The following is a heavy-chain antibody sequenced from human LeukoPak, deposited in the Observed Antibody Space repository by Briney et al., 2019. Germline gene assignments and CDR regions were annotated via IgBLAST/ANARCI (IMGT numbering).Heavy chain of an antibody. CDR2: IYPGDSDT. Sequence: GESLKISCKASGYSFTNYWIGWVRQMPGKGLEWMGVIYPGDSDTRYSPSFQGQVAISADKSISTAYLQWSGLKASDTAMYYCARRQYCSTISCMGTLDIWGQGTMVTVSS. J-gene: IGHJ3*02. D-gene: IGHD2-2*01. V-gene: IGHV5-51*01. CDR3: ARRQYCSTISCMGTLDI. CDR1: GYSFTNYW.